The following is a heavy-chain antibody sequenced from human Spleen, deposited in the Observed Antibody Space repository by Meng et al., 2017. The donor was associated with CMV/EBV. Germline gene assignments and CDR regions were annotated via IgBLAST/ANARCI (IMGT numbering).Heavy chain of an antibody. CDR1: GYTFSDYY. D-gene: IGHD1-20*01. CDR3: ARALTGTTDAGGAFDI. Sequence: ASVKVSCKTSGYTFSDYYIHWVRQAPGQGLEWMGWINPNSGGTNYAQKFQGRVTMTTDRSISTVYMEVNRLTSDDTAVFYCARALTGTTDAGGAFDIWGQGTMVTVSS. V-gene: IGHV1-2*02. J-gene: IGHJ3*02. CDR2: INPNSGGT.